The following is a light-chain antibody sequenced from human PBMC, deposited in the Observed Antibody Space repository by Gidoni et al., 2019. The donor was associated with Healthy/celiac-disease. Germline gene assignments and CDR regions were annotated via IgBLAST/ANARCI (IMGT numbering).Light chain of an antibody. Sequence: QSALTQPASVSGSPRQSITISCTGTSSDVGGYNYVSWYQQHPCKAPKLMIYYVSNRPSGFSNRFSGSKSGITASLTISGLQAEDEADYYCSSYTSSSTPVVFGGWTKLTVL. J-gene: IGLJ2*01. CDR2: YVS. CDR3: SSYTSSSTPVV. CDR1: SSDVGGYNY. V-gene: IGLV2-14*03.